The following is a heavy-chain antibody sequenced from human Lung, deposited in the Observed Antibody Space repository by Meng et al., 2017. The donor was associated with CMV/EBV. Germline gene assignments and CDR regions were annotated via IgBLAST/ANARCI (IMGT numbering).Heavy chain of an antibody. CDR3: ARGSAVGAMGCDY. CDR1: GGSFSSYT. V-gene: IGHV1-69*01. J-gene: IGHJ4*02. Sequence: CKASGGSFSSYTFNWVRQAPGQELEWMGEIIPMFGTVNSAQKFQGRVTITADESTTTAYMDLSSLRSDDTALYFCARGSAVGAMGCDYWGQGTLVTVSS. D-gene: IGHD1-26*01. CDR2: IIPMFGTV.